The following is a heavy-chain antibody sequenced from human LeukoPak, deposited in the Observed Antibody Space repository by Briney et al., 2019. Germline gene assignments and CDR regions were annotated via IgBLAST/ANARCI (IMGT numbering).Heavy chain of an antibody. CDR1: RFTFSYYD. CDR2: ISYDGSKK. CDR3: ARDRGGGLDV. J-gene: IGHJ6*02. V-gene: IGHV3-30*19. Sequence: SGGSLRLSCAASRFTFSYYDMHWVRQAPGKGLEWVAFISYDGSKKYYGDSVKGRFTISRDNSKNTLSLQMDSLRAEDTALYFCARDRGGGLDVWGQGTTVTVSS. D-gene: IGHD2-15*01.